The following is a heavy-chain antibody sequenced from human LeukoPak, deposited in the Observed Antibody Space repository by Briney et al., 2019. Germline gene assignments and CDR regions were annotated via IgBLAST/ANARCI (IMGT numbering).Heavy chain of an antibody. V-gene: IGHV4-59*01. CDR3: ARGGGLFDY. D-gene: IGHD3-16*01. CDR1: GGSISSYY. Sequence: SETLSLTCTVSGGSISSYYWSWIRQPPGKGLEWIGYIYYSGSTNYNPCLKSRVTISVDTSKNQFSLKLSSVTAADTAVYYCARGGGLFDYWGQGTLVTVSS. J-gene: IGHJ4*02. CDR2: IYYSGST.